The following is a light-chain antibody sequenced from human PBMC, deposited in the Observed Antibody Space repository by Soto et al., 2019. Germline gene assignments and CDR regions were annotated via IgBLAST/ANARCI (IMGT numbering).Light chain of an antibody. J-gene: IGLJ1*01. V-gene: IGLV2-14*01. Sequence: QSSMTQPASVSGSPGQSIAISCTGTTSDVGGYNYVSWYQQHPGKVPKLLIHEVSNRPSGVSNRFSGSKSGNTASLTFSGLQAEDEADYYCLSKTSTISYVFGTGTKVTVL. CDR2: EVS. CDR3: LSKTSTISYV. CDR1: TSDVGGYNY.